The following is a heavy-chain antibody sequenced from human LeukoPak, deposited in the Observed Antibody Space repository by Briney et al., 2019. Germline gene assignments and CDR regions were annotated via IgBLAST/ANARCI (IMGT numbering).Heavy chain of an antibody. J-gene: IGHJ2*01. Sequence: PSETLSLTCTVSGGSISSYYWSWIRQPPGKGLEGIGYIYYSGSTNYNPSLKSRVTISVDTSKNQFSLKLSSVTAADTAVYYCARDSGAWYFDLWGRGTLVTVSS. D-gene: IGHD3-10*01. CDR3: ARDSGAWYFDL. V-gene: IGHV4-59*01. CDR1: GGSISSYY. CDR2: IYYSGST.